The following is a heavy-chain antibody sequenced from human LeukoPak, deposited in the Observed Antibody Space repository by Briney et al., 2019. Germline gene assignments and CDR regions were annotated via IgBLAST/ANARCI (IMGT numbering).Heavy chain of an antibody. D-gene: IGHD3-16*02. CDR2: ISSSSSYI. CDR1: GFTFSSYT. Sequence: GGSLRLSCAASGFTFSSYTMNWVRQAPGKGLEWVSSISSSSSYIYYADSVKGRFTISRDNAKNSLYLQMNSLRAEDTAVYYCARDLLGYNYYYMDVWGKGTTVTVSS. V-gene: IGHV3-21*01. J-gene: IGHJ6*03. CDR3: ARDLLGYNYYYMDV.